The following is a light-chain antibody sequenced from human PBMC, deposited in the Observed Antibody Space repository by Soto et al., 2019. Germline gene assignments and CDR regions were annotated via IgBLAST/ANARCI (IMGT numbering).Light chain of an antibody. CDR2: GAS. J-gene: IGKJ1*01. CDR3: QQYGDSPRT. V-gene: IGKV3-20*01. CDR1: QSVSSSY. Sequence: EIVMTQSPATVSVSPGERATLSCRASQSVSSSYLAWYQQKPGQAPRLLIYGASSRATGIPDRFSGSGSGTDFTLTISRLEPEDFAVYYCQQYGDSPRTFGQGTKV.